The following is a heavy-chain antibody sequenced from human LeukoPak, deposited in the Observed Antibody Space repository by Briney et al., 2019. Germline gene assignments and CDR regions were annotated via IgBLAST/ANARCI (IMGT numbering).Heavy chain of an antibody. CDR2: ISYDGSNK. V-gene: IGHV3-30*18. Sequence: SLRLSCAASGFTFSIYGMHWVRQAPGKGLEWVAVISYDGSNKYYADSVKGRFTISRDNSKNTLYLQMNSLRAEDTAVYYCAKGAPSIAAAGTADYWGQGTLVTVSS. CDR1: GFTFSIYG. D-gene: IGHD6-13*01. CDR3: AKGAPSIAAAGTADY. J-gene: IGHJ4*02.